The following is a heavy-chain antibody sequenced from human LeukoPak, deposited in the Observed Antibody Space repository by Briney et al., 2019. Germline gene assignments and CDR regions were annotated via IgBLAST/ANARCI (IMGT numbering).Heavy chain of an antibody. J-gene: IGHJ5*02. Sequence: GSLRLSCAASGFTFSSYGMSWVRQPPGKGLEWIGEIYHSGSTNYNPSLKSRVTISVDKSKNQFSLKLSSVTAADTAVYYCARRSYYNWFDPWGQGTLVTVSS. CDR1: GFTFSSYGM. CDR3: ARRSYYNWFDP. D-gene: IGHD1-26*01. CDR2: IYHSGST. V-gene: IGHV4-4*02.